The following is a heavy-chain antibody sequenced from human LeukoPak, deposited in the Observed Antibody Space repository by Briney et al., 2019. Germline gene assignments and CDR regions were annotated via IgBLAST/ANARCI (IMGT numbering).Heavy chain of an antibody. CDR2: IKSDGST. CDR3: DRAPSEIGYYYPEYFRH. J-gene: IGHJ1*01. V-gene: IGHV3-74*01. CDR1: GFTFSSYW. Sequence: PGGSLRLSCAASGFTFSSYWMHWVRQAPGKGLVWVSSIKSDGSTNYAGSVKGRCTIFRGNDDNTVSQQLNSLRTEDNGAYYCDRAPSEIGYYYPEYFRHWGQGALVTVSS. D-gene: IGHD3-22*01.